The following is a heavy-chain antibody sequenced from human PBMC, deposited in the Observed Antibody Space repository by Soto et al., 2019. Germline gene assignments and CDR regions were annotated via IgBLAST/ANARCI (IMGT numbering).Heavy chain of an antibody. Sequence: GGSLRLSCAASGFTFSSYAMSWVRQAPGKGLEWVSAISGSGGSTYYADSVKGRFTISRDNSKNTLYLQMNSLRAEDTAVYYCAKFSEKKKPLLYYFDYWGQGTLVTVSS. J-gene: IGHJ4*02. CDR1: GFTFSSYA. D-gene: IGHD2-21*02. CDR2: ISGSGGST. CDR3: AKFSEKKKPLLYYFDY. V-gene: IGHV3-23*01.